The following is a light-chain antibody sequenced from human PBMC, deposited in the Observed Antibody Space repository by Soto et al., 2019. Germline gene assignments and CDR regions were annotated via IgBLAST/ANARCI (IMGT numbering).Light chain of an antibody. V-gene: IGKV1-39*01. Sequence: DIQMTQSPSSLSASVGDRVTITCRASQSLSTYLNWYQQKPGKAPKLLIYAASSLQSGVQSRFSGSGSGTDFTLTISSLQPEDFATYYCQQSFIAPLTFGGGTKVELK. CDR1: QSLSTY. J-gene: IGKJ4*01. CDR2: AAS. CDR3: QQSFIAPLT.